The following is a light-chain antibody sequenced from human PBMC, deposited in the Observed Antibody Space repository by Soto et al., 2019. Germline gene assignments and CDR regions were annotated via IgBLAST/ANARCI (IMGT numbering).Light chain of an antibody. J-gene: IGKJ4*01. CDR2: DAS. Sequence: EIVLTQSPATLSLSPGERATLSCRASHSVTNSLAWYQQKPGQAPRLLVYDASNRATGIPTRFSGSGSGTDFTLTISNLEPEDFAVYYCQQHISWPLTFGGGTKVEIK. CDR1: HSVTNS. V-gene: IGKV3-11*01. CDR3: QQHISWPLT.